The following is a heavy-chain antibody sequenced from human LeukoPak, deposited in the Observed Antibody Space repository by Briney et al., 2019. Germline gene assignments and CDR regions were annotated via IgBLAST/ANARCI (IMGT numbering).Heavy chain of an antibody. Sequence: SETLSLTCAVYGGSFSGYYWSWIRQPPGKGLEWIGEINHSGSTNYNPSLKSRVTISVDTSKNQFSLKLSSVTAADAAVYYCARRRDCTGGVRYTRLRVWFDPWGQGTLVTVSS. D-gene: IGHD2-8*02. V-gene: IGHV4-34*01. CDR2: INHSGST. CDR1: GGSFSGYY. CDR3: ARRRDCTGGVRYTRLRVWFDP. J-gene: IGHJ5*02.